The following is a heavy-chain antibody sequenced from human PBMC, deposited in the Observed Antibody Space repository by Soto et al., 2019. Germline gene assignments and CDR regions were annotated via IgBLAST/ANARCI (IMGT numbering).Heavy chain of an antibody. V-gene: IGHV4-59*01. CDR3: DRDGGGAQAGYYYTIDV. D-gene: IGHD3-16*01. Sequence: PSETLSLTCTVSGGTISSWYWSWIRQSPGKGLEWIGYTHYTGNNNYNPSLKSRVVLSLDTSRNQFSLKLNSVSAADTAVYYCDRDGGGAQAGYYYTIDVWGQGTKVTVSS. CDR1: GGTISSWY. CDR2: THYTGNN. J-gene: IGHJ6*02.